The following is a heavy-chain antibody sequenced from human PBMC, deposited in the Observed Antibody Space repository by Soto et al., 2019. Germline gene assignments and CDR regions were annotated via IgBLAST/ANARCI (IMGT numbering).Heavy chain of an antibody. V-gene: IGHV3-30*18. J-gene: IGHJ6*03. CDR3: ANMWCTSCLGYMDV. D-gene: IGHD2-2*01. CDR1: GFPFSSYG. Sequence: GGSLRLSCAASGFPFSSYGMHWVRQAPGKGLEWVAVISYDGSNKYYADSVKGRFTISRDNSKNTLYLQMNSLRAEDTAVYYCANMWCTSCLGYMDVWGKGTTVTVSS. CDR2: ISYDGSNK.